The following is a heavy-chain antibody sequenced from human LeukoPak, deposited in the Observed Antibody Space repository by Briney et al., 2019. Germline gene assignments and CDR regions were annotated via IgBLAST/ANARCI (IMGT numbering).Heavy chain of an antibody. Sequence: KPGGSLRLSCEASGFTFSSYSMNWVRQTPGKGLEWVSSISSGSDYIYIADSVRGRFSVSRDNAKNSLYLQMNSLRAEDTAVYYCARDRPEERAVAAAFDNWGQGTLVTVSS. J-gene: IGHJ4*02. D-gene: IGHD6-19*01. CDR1: GFTFSSYS. V-gene: IGHV3-21*01. CDR2: ISSGSDYI. CDR3: ARDRPEERAVAAAFDN.